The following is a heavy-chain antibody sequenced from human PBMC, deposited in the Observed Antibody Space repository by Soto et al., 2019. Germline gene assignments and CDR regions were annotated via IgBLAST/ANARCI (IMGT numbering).Heavy chain of an antibody. D-gene: IGHD2-21*02. Sequence: SETLSLTCTVSGGSISSGDYYWSWIRQPPGKGLEWIGYIYYSGSTHYNPSLKSRVTISVDTSKNQFSLKLSSVTAADTAVYYCASLVVTAHNWFDPWGQGTLVTVSS. V-gene: IGHV4-30-4*01. CDR3: ASLVVTAHNWFDP. J-gene: IGHJ5*02. CDR1: GGSISSGDYY. CDR2: IYYSGST.